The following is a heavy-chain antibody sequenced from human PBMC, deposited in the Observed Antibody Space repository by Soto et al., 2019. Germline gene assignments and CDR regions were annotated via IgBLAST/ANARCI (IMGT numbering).Heavy chain of an antibody. CDR3: ASEGRYSYGWGYFDY. D-gene: IGHD5-18*01. J-gene: IGHJ4*02. Sequence: PGGSLRLSCAASGFTFSSYGMHWVRQAPGKGLEWVAVISYDGSNKYYADSVKGRFTISRDNSKNTLYLQMNSLRAEDTAVYYCASEGRYSYGWGYFDYWGQGTLVTAPQ. CDR1: GFTFSSYG. CDR2: ISYDGSNK. V-gene: IGHV3-30*03.